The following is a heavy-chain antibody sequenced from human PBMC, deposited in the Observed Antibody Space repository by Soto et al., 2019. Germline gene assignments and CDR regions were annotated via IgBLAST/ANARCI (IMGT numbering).Heavy chain of an antibody. V-gene: IGHV3-74*01. D-gene: IGHD5-18*01. J-gene: IGHJ4*02. CDR1: GFTFSSYW. CDR2: INSDGSRT. CDR3: ERAKQYNYGQV. Sequence: LRLSCAASGFTFSSYWLHWVRQAPGKGLVWVSRINSDGSRTISADSAKGRFTISRDNAKNTLYLQMNRLRAEDTAVYYCERAKQYNYGQVWGQGTLGTVSS.